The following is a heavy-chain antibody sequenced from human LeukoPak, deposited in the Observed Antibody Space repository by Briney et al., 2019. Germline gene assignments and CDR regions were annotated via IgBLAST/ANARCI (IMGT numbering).Heavy chain of an antibody. CDR1: GGSISSSSYY. D-gene: IGHD4-23*01. CDR3: ARDGYGGIRYYYYGMDV. V-gene: IGHV4-39*02. J-gene: IGHJ6*02. CDR2: IYYSGST. Sequence: SETLSLTCTVSGGSISSSSYYWGWIRQPPGKGLEWIGSIYYSGSTYYHPSLKSRVTISADTSKNQFSLKLSSVTAADTAVYYCARDGYGGIRYYYYGMDVWGQGTTVTVSS.